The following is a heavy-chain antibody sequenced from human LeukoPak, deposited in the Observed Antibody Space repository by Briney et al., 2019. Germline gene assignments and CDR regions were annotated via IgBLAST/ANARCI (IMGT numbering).Heavy chain of an antibody. CDR1: GFTXTSSA. CDR2: IVVGSGNT. CDR3: AANMPGDYTYWYFDL. Sequence: TSVKVSCKASGFTXTSSAVQWVRQARGQRLEWIGWIVVGSGNTNYAQKFQERVTITRDMSTSTAYMELSSLRSEDTAVYYCAANMPGDYTYWYFDLWGRGTLVTVSS. V-gene: IGHV1-58*01. D-gene: IGHD4-17*01. J-gene: IGHJ2*01.